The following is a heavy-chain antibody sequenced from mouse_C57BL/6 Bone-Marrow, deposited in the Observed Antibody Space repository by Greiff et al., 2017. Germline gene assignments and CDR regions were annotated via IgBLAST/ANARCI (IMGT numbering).Heavy chain of an antibody. D-gene: IGHD2-4*01. CDR2: IWTGGGT. CDR1: GFSLTSYA. CDR3: ARTIYYDYDGGFAY. V-gene: IGHV2-9-1*01. Sequence: LVESGPGLVAPSQSLSITCTVSGFSLTSYAISWVRQPPGKGLEWLGVIWTGGGTNYNSALKSRLSISKDNSKSQVFLKMNSLQTDDTARYYCARTIYYDYDGGFAYWGQGTLVTVSA. J-gene: IGHJ3*01.